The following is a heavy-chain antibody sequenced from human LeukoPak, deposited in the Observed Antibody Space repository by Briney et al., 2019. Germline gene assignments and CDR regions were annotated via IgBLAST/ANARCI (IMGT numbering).Heavy chain of an antibody. Sequence: GGSLRLSCAASGVTVSDNYTSWVRQAPGKGLEWVSAISGGGSTYYADSVKGRFIISRDNSKNTVYLQLNSLRAEDTAVYYCARGGDTIGSIRSPFDIWGQGTMVTVSS. D-gene: IGHD3-22*01. J-gene: IGHJ3*02. CDR3: ARGGDTIGSIRSPFDI. CDR2: ISGGGST. V-gene: IGHV3-53*01. CDR1: GVTVSDNY.